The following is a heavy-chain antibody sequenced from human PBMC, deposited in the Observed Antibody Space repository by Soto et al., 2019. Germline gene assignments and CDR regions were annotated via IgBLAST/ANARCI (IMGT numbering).Heavy chain of an antibody. CDR2: IIPILGIA. CDR3: ARETQGFLEWLFDY. D-gene: IGHD3-3*01. V-gene: IGHV1-69*04. J-gene: IGHJ4*02. Sequence: SVRVSCKASGGTFSSYTISWVRQAPGQGLEWMGRIIPILGIANYAQKFQGRVTITADKSTSTAYMELSSLRSEDTAVYYCARETQGFLEWLFDYWGQGTLVTVSS. CDR1: GGTFSSYT.